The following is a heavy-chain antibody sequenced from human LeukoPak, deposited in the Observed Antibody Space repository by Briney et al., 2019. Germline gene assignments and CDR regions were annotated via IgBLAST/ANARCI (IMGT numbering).Heavy chain of an antibody. CDR1: GFTFSGHW. D-gene: IGHD1-14*01. V-gene: IGHV3-7*01. Sequence: RPGGSLRLSCAASGFTFSGHWMSWVRQAPGKGLEWVANINQGGSDKYYVDSVEGRFTISRDNANNLLYLQMNSLRGEDTAVYYCTRDRSRAEDDWGQGTLVTVSS. J-gene: IGHJ4*02. CDR2: INQGGSDK. CDR3: TRDRSRAEDD.